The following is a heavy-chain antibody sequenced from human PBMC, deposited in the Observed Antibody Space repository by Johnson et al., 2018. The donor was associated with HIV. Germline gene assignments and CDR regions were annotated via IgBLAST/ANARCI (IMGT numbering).Heavy chain of an antibody. CDR1: GFTVSSNY. Sequence: VHLVESGGGLIQPGGSLILSCASSGFTVSSNYMSWVLHAPWTVLEWVSVFFIGGSTNYADSVKGRFTIPRDNSKNTQNRKINSLRAEDTALYYCAKDCSSGWWRITKSDAFDIWGQGTMVNVS. D-gene: IGHD6-19*01. CDR2: FFIGGST. J-gene: IGHJ3*02. CDR3: AKDCSSGWWRITKSDAFDI. V-gene: IGHV3-53*01.